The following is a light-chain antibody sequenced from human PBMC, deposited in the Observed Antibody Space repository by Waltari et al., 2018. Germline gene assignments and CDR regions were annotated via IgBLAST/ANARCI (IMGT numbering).Light chain of an antibody. V-gene: IGLV2-23*02. CDR2: EVF. CDR3: CSYAGRGTYV. CDR1: TSDVGRYDL. Sequence: QSALTQPASVSGTPGQSITISCSGTTSDVGRYDLVSLYQQHPGEAPKLLICEVFKRPPDTSSRFSGAKSGSTASLTISGLQPEDEADYYCCSYAGRGTYVFGSGTKVTVL. J-gene: IGLJ1*01.